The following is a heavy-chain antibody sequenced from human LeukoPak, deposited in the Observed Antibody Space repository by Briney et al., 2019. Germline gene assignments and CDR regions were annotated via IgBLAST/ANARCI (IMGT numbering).Heavy chain of an antibody. Sequence: GGSLRLSCAASGFTFEDYGMSWVRQAPGKGVEWVSGINWNGGSTGYADSVKGRFTISRDNAKNSLYLQMNSLGAEDTAFYYCARLGYCSSTSCYVNYYYYMDVWGKGTTVTVSS. CDR1: GFTFEDYG. CDR2: INWNGGST. V-gene: IGHV3-20*04. J-gene: IGHJ6*03. D-gene: IGHD2-2*01. CDR3: ARLGYCSSTSCYVNYYYYMDV.